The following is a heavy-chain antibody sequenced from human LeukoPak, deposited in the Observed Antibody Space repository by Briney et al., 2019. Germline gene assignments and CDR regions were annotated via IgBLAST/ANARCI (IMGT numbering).Heavy chain of an antibody. Sequence: GESLRLSCAASGFTFSSYAMSWVRQAPGKGLEWVSAISGSGGSTYYADSVKGRFTISRDNSKNTLYLQMNSLRAEDTAVYYCAEDNWNDFRGYFDYWGQGTLVTVSS. J-gene: IGHJ4*02. D-gene: IGHD1-20*01. CDR2: ISGSGGST. V-gene: IGHV3-23*01. CDR1: GFTFSSYA. CDR3: AEDNWNDFRGYFDY.